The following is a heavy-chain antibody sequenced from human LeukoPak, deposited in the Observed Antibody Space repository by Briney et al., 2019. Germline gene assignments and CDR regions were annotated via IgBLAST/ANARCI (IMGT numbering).Heavy chain of an antibody. D-gene: IGHD6-13*01. CDR2: IKEDGTVK. CDR3: GRVIAGAIDY. V-gene: IGHV3-7*01. CDR1: GFTFSSYA. J-gene: IGHJ4*02. Sequence: GGSLRLSCAASGFTFSSYAMSWVRQAPGKGLEWVGTIKEDGTVKLYVDSVKGRFTISRDKAGNSLYLQMNNLRAEDTAVYYCGRVIAGAIDYWGQGTLVTVSS.